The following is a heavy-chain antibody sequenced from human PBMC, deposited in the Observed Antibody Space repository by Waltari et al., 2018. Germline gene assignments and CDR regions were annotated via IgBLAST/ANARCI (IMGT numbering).Heavy chain of an antibody. J-gene: IGHJ4*02. D-gene: IGHD2-15*01. CDR1: GYTFDTYG. Sequence: SGYTFDTYGISWMRQAPGQALEWVGWISTYTHSTDYAEKFQGRVTMTTDKSTATVYLDLRSLGSDDSAVYFCARDRDYSSGAPPAFWGQGTQVTVSS. V-gene: IGHV1-18*01. CDR2: ISTYTHST. CDR3: ARDRDYSSGAPPAF.